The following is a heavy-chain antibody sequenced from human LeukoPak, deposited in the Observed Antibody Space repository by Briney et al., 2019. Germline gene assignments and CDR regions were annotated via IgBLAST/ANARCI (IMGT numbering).Heavy chain of an antibody. D-gene: IGHD3-3*01. J-gene: IGHJ5*02. CDR1: GYTFTGCY. CDR2: IIPIFGTA. V-gene: IGHV1-69*13. CDR3: ARSDWGSVRFLEWLNWFDP. Sequence: SVKVSCKASGYTFTGCYMHWVRQAPGQGLEWMGGIIPIFGTANYAQKFQGRVTITADESTSTAYMELSSLRSEDTAVYYCARSDWGSVRFLEWLNWFDPWGQGTLVTVSS.